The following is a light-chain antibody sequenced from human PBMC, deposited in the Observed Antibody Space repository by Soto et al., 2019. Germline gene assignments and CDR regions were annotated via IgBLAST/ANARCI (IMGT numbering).Light chain of an antibody. CDR2: DAS. J-gene: IGLJ2*01. V-gene: IGLV2-23*01. CDR1: SGDIGNYYF. CDR3: CSYAGGSTWV. Sequence: QSVLTQPASVSGSPGQSITISCTGGSGDIGNYYFVSWYQHYPGKAPKLIIYDASKRPSGISNRFSGSKSGNTASLTISGLQADDEATYYCCSYAGGSTWVFGGGTKLTVL.